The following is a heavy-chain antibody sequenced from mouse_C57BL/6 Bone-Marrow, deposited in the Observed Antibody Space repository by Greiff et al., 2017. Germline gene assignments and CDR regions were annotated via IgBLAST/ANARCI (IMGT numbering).Heavy chain of an antibody. CDR1: GYTFTSYW. J-gene: IGHJ4*01. V-gene: IGHV1-69*01. CDR2: IDPSDSYT. D-gene: IGHD2-5*01. Sequence: VQLQQPGAELVMPGASVKLSCKASGYTFTSYWMHWVKQRPGQGLEWIGEIDPSDSYTNYNQKFKGKSTLTVDKSSSTAYMPLSSLTSEDSAVYYCARAVTTRAMDDWGQGTSVTVSS. CDR3: ARAVTTRAMDD.